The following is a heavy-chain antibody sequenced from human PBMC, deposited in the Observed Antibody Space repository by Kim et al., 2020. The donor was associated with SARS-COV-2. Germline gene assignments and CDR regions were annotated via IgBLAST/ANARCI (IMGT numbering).Heavy chain of an antibody. V-gene: IGHV4-34*01. D-gene: IGHD3-22*01. CDR2: INDSGTT. CDR3: ARVFLRGVKWLLKEWWFDP. J-gene: IGHJ5*02. CDR1: GGPFSAHY. Sequence: SETLSLTCAVYGGPFSAHYWSWIRQPPGKGLEWIGEINDSGTTNYNPSLKSRVTISVDTSKNQFSLKLNSVTAADTAMYYCARVFLRGVKWLLKEWWFDPWGQGTLVTVSS.